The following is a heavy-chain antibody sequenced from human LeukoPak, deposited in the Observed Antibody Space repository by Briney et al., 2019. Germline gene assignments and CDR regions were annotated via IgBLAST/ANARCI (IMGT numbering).Heavy chain of an antibody. J-gene: IGHJ4*02. CDR2: INHSGST. D-gene: IGHD6-19*01. V-gene: IGHV4-34*01. Sequence: SETLSLTCAVYGGSFSGYYWSWIRQPPGKGLEWIWEINHSGSTNYNPSLKSRVTISVDTSKNQFSLKLSSVTAADTAVYYCARGGRRYSSYDYWGQGTLVTVSS. CDR1: GGSFSGYY. CDR3: ARGGRRYSSYDY.